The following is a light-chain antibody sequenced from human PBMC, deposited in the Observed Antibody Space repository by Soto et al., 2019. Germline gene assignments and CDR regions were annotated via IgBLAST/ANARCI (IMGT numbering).Light chain of an antibody. J-gene: IGKJ3*01. CDR3: QYGGA. CDR1: QTIGNH. CDR2: DAV. Sequence: EILLTQSPVTLSLSPGERGTLSCRAGQTIGNHLAWYQQKPGQPPRLLMFDAVTRATDIPARFSGSGSGTDFTLTISSLEPDDFAIYYCQYGGAFGPGTKVEIK. V-gene: IGKV3-11*01.